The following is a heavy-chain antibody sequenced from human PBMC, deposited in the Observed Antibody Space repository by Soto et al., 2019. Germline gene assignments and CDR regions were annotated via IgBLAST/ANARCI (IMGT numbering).Heavy chain of an antibody. J-gene: IGHJ5*02. Sequence: SETLSLTCTVSGGSISSSSYYWGWIRQPPGKGLEWIGSIYYSGSTYYNPSLKSRVTISVDTSKNQFSLKLSSVTAADTAVYYCARDAVITIFGNWFDPWGQGTLVTVSS. CDR3: ARDAVITIFGNWFDP. CDR2: IYYSGST. CDR1: GGSISSSSYY. D-gene: IGHD3-3*01. V-gene: IGHV4-39*02.